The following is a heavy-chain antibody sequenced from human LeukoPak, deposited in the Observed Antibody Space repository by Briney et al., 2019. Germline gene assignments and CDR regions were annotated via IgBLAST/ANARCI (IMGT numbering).Heavy chain of an antibody. D-gene: IGHD3-22*01. J-gene: IGHJ4*02. V-gene: IGHV3-53*01. CDR3: AKENLDSSGYYVN. CDR1: GFTVSSNY. Sequence: GGSLRLSCAASGFTVSSNYMSWVRQAPGKGLEWVSVIYSGGTTYYADSVKGRFTISRDNSKNTLYLQMNSLRAEDTAVYYCAKENLDSSGYYVNWGQGTLVTVSS. CDR2: IYSGGTT.